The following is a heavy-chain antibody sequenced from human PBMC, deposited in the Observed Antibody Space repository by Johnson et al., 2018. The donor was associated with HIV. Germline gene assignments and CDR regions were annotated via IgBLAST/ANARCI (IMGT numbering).Heavy chain of an antibody. CDR3: AKDLSSSLGPGAFDI. J-gene: IGHJ3*02. V-gene: IGHV3-30*02. CDR1: GFTFSSYG. CDR2: IRYDGSNK. Sequence: QVQLVESGGGLVQPGGSLRLSCAASGFTFSSYGMHWVRQAPGKGLEWVAFIRYDGSNKYYADSGKGRFTISRDNSKNTLYLQMNSLRAEDTAVYYCAKDLSSSLGPGAFDIWGQGTMVTVSS. D-gene: IGHD6-13*01.